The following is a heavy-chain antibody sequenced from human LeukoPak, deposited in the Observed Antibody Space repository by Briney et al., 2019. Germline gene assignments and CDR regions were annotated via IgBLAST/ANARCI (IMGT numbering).Heavy chain of an antibody. Sequence: GRSLRLSCAASGFTFSSYGMHWVRQAPGKGLEWVAVISYDGSNKYYADSVKGRFTISRGNSKNTLYLQMNSLGAEDTAVYYCAKSVVRGDGYYYGMDVWGQGTTVTVSS. CDR3: AKSVVRGDGYYYGMDV. V-gene: IGHV3-30*18. D-gene: IGHD2-21*01. CDR1: GFTFSSYG. CDR2: ISYDGSNK. J-gene: IGHJ6*02.